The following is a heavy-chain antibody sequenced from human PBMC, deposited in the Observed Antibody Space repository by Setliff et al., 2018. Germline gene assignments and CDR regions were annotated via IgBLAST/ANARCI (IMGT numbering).Heavy chain of an antibody. CDR1: GGSISSGDYY. CDR2: IYSSGST. J-gene: IGHJ4*02. D-gene: IGHD3-22*01. Sequence: PSETLSLTCTVSGGSISSGDYYWSWIRQPPGKGLEWIGYIYSSGSTDYKSSLKSRVSISVDTSKNQFSLKLSSVTAADTAVYYCARESRYYYDNLGTLDYWGQGTLVTVSS. V-gene: IGHV4-30-4*08. CDR3: ARESRYYYDNLGTLDY.